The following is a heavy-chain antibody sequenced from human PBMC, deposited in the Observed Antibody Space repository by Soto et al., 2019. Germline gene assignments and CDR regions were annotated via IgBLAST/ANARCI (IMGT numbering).Heavy chain of an antibody. V-gene: IGHV4-59*08. J-gene: IGHJ6*01. Sequence: QVQLQESGPGLVKPSETLSLTCTVSDDSSSNYKWSWIRQPPGRRLEWIGYIDSNGGTSYNPSLQSRVTISIGTSTKQFFLKLSSVTAADTAVYYCVRQGFGRLHGLVDVW. CDR3: VRQGFGRLHGLVDV. D-gene: IGHD3-10*01. CDR2: IDSNGGT. CDR1: DDSSSNYK.